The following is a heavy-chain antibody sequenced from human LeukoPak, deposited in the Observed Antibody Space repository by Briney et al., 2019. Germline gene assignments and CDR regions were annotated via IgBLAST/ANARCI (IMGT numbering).Heavy chain of an antibody. CDR3: ARTTEGYCRGRSCYSYYYMDV. J-gene: IGHJ6*03. V-gene: IGHV4-61*08. CDR1: GGSISSGGYS. D-gene: IGHD2-15*01. CDR2: IYYSGST. Sequence: PSETLSLTCAVSGGSISSGGYSWSWIRQPPGKGLEWIGYIYYSGSTYYNPSLKSRVTISVDTSKNQFSLKLSSVTAADTAVYYCARTTEGYCRGRSCYSYYYMDVWGKGTTVTVSS.